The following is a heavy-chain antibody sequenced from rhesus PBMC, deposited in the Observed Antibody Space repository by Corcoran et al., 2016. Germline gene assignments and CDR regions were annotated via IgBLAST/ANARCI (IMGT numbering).Heavy chain of an antibody. J-gene: IGHJ6*01. D-gene: IGHD4-23*01. CDR2: IYGSGGGT. Sequence: QVQLQESGPGLVKPSETLSLTCAVSGGASSDDYYWSWIRQPPGKGLEWIGYIYGSGGGTNYNPSLKNRVTNSIDTAQNRFSLNLSSVTAADTAVYYCARTVTNFFYGLDSWGQGVVVTVSS. V-gene: IGHV4-106*01. CDR3: ARTVTNFFYGLDS. CDR1: GGASSDDYY.